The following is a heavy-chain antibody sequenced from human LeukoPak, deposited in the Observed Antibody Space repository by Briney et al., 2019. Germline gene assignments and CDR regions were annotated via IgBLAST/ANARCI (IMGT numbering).Heavy chain of an antibody. CDR3: ARESRPGAKYFDY. CDR1: GYTFTNSY. J-gene: IGHJ4*02. V-gene: IGHV1-46*01. D-gene: IGHD1-26*01. Sequence: ASVKVSCKASGYTFTNSYPHWVGQAPGEGLEYMGMVNPSDGNTNYAQKFQGRVTMTRDTSTSTVYMELSSLRSEDTAVYYCARESRPGAKYFDYWGQGTLVFVSS. CDR2: VNPSDGNT.